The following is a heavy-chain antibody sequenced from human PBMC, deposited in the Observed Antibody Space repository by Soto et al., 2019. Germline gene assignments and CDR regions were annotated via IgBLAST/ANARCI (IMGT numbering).Heavy chain of an antibody. CDR3: ARARTPGGYYYYGMDV. J-gene: IGHJ6*02. D-gene: IGHD1-1*01. CDR1: GFTFSSYA. Sequence: QVQLVESGGGVVQPGRSLRLSCAASGFTFSSYAMHWVRQAPGKGLEWVAVISYDGSNKYYADSVKGRFTISRDNSKNTLYLQMNSLSAEDTAVYYCARARTPGGYYYYGMDVWGQGTTVTVSS. CDR2: ISYDGSNK. V-gene: IGHV3-30-3*01.